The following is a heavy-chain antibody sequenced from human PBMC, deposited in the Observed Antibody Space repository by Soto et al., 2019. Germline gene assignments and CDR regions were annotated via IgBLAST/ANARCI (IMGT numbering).Heavy chain of an antibody. Sequence: GGSLRLSCAASGFTFDDCAMHWVRQAPGKGLERVSGISWNSGSIGYADSVKGRFTISRDNAKNSLYLQMNSLRAEDTALYYCAKDPYSSSWYGDYFDYWGQGTLVTVSS. J-gene: IGHJ4*02. CDR3: AKDPYSSSWYGDYFDY. CDR2: ISWNSGSI. V-gene: IGHV3-9*01. D-gene: IGHD6-13*01. CDR1: GFTFDDCA.